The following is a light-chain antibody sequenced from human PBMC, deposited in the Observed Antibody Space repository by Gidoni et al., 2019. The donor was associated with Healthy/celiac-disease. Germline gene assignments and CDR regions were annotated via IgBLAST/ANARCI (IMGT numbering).Light chain of an antibody. V-gene: IGKV3-15*01. CDR1: QNVSSN. Sequence: EIVMTQSPATLSVSQGERATLSCSASQNVSSNLAWYQQKPGQAPRLLIYGASTRATGIPARFSGSGSGTEFTLTISSLQSEDFAVYYCQQYNNWPYTFGQGTKLEIK. J-gene: IGKJ2*01. CDR3: QQYNNWPYT. CDR2: GAS.